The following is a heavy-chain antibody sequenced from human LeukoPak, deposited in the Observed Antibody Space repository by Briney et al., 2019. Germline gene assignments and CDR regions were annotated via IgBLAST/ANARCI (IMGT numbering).Heavy chain of an antibody. Sequence: ASVKVSCKASGYTFTGYYMHWVRQAPGQGLEWMGWISAYNGNTNYAQKLQGRVTMTTDTSTSTAYMELRSLRSDDTAVYYCARAPDYGDYSEYFQHWGQGTLVTVSS. CDR1: GYTFTGYY. V-gene: IGHV1-18*04. D-gene: IGHD4-17*01. CDR3: ARAPDYGDYSEYFQH. CDR2: ISAYNGNT. J-gene: IGHJ1*01.